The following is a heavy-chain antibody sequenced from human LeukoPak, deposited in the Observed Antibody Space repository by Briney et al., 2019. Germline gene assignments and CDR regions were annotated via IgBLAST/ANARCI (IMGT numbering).Heavy chain of an antibody. V-gene: IGHV3-74*01. Sequence: PGGSLRLSCAASGFTFSSYWMHWVRQAPGKGLVWVSRINSDGSSTTYADSVKGRFTISRDNAKNTLYLQMNSLRAEDTAVYYCAKDYYGDSLAFDYWGQGTLVTVSS. J-gene: IGHJ4*02. CDR1: GFTFSSYW. CDR2: INSDGSST. CDR3: AKDYYGDSLAFDY. D-gene: IGHD4-17*01.